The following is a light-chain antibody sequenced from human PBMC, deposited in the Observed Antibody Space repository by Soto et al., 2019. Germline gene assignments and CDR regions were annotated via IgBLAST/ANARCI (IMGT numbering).Light chain of an antibody. CDR2: AAS. CDR1: QGISTF. J-gene: IGKJ5*01. CDR3: QKYSSVIT. Sequence: DIQMTQSPSSLSASVGDRVTITSRASQGISTFLAWYQQKPGKVPKLLISAASTLQSGVPSRFSGSGSGTDFTLTITSLQPEDVATYYCQKYSSVITFGQGTRLEIK. V-gene: IGKV1-27*01.